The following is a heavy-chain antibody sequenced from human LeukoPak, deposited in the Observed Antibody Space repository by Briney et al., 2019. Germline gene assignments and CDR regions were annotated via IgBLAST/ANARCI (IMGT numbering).Heavy chain of an antibody. CDR3: ATVRDIVVGGGTYYFDY. CDR1: GYTFIGYY. CDR2: INPHNGDT. J-gene: IGHJ4*02. Sequence: AAVKHSCKASGYTFIGYYLHWVRQAPGQGLEWMGWINPHNGDTNYAQKFQGRVTMTRDTSITTAYMELSRLKSDDTAVYYCATVRDIVVGGGTYYFDYWGQGTLVRVSS. D-gene: IGHD2-15*01. V-gene: IGHV1-2*02.